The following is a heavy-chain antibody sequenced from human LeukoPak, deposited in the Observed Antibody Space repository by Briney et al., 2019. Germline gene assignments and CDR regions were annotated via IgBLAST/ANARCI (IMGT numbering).Heavy chain of an antibody. CDR2: ISSSSSYI. J-gene: IGHJ4*02. D-gene: IGHD6-19*01. V-gene: IGHV3-21*01. CDR3: ARGSSGSRDY. CDR1: GFTFSSYS. Sequence: KAGGSLRLSCAASGFTFSSYSLNWVRQAPGKGLEWVSSISSSSSYIYYSDSVKGRFTISRDNAKNSLYLQMNSLRAEDTAVYYCARGSSGSRDYWGQGTLVTVSS.